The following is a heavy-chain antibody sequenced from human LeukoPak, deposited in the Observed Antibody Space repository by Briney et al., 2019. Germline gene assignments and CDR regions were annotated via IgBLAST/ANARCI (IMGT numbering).Heavy chain of an antibody. V-gene: IGHV4-39*07. CDR2: IYYSGST. J-gene: IGHJ3*02. CDR3: ARDLYGDYLDAFDI. D-gene: IGHD4-17*01. Sequence: SETLSLTCTVSGGSISSSSYYWGWIRQPPGKGLEWIGSIYYSGSTYYNPSLKSRVTISVDTSKNQFSLKLSSVTAADTAVYYCARDLYGDYLDAFDIGGQGTMVTVSS. CDR1: GGSISSSSYY.